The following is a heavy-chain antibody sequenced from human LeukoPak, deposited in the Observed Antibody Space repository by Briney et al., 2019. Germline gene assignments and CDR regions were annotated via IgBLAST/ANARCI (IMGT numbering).Heavy chain of an antibody. CDR1: GFTFWCFD. V-gene: IGHV3-13*01. CDR3: ARAVHSGYDFYGMDV. J-gene: IGHJ6*02. D-gene: IGHD5-12*01. CDR2: IGTAGDT. Sequence: GGALRLFLSASGFTFWCFDMHWVRQATGKGLEWVSAIGTAGDTYYPGSVKGQFTISRENAKNSLYLQMNSLRAGDTAVYYCARAVHSGYDFYGMDVWGQGTTVTVSS.